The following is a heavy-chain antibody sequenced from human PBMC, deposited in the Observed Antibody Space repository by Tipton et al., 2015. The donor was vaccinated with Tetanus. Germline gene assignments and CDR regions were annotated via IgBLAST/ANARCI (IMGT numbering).Heavy chain of an antibody. J-gene: IGHJ4*01. CDR1: GFTFSSYA. V-gene: IGHV3-23*01. CDR2: IGDTEFVT. D-gene: IGHD6-19*01. Sequence: SLRLSCAASGFTFSSYAMGWVRRAPGQGLEWVSAIGDTEFVTYYADSLKGRFTISRDNARNSLYLQMNSLRAEDTAMYYCARWTTYGSGWYIDYWGHGTLVTVSS. CDR3: ARWTTYGSGWYIDY.